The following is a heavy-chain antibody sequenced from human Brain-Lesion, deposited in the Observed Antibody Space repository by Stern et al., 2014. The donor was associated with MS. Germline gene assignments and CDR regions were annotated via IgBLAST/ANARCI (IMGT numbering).Heavy chain of an antibody. Sequence: VQLVESGPGLVKPSQTLSLSCTVSGGSISSGGYYWSWIRQPAGKGLEWIGRIFNSGSTRYNPSLKSRVTISIATSKNQFSLRLNPMTAADTAVYYCARGRVVPGFQYYATDVWGQGTTVIVSS. D-gene: IGHD2-2*01. V-gene: IGHV4-61*02. CDR1: GGSISSGGYY. J-gene: IGHJ6*02. CDR3: ARGRVVPGFQYYATDV. CDR2: IFNSGST.